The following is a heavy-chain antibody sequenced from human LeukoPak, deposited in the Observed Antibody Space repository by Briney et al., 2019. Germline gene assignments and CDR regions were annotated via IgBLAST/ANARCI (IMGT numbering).Heavy chain of an antibody. V-gene: IGHV3-30*18. J-gene: IGHJ4*02. D-gene: IGHD1-26*01. CDR3: AKDRGSSRFGGFDY. Sequence: GGSLRLSCAAPGFTFSSYYMSWVRQAPGKGLQWVAVISYDGTEKYYADSVKGRFTISRDNSKNTVYLQMNSLRAEDTAVYYCAKDRGSSRFGGFDYWGQGTLVTVSS. CDR1: GFTFSSYY. CDR2: ISYDGTEK.